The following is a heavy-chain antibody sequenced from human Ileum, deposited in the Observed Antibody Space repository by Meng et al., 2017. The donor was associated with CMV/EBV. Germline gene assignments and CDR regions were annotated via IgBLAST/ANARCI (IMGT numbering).Heavy chain of an antibody. D-gene: IGHD2-15*01. J-gene: IGHJ4*02. CDR3: TRDLLVAVAAVFDS. CDR1: GGFVTCYW. Sequence: QVHLQESGPGLGNPSETLSLTCPVSGGFVTCYWWSCIRQSGGKGLEWIGRIYITGRTNYTPSLRRRVTLSIDKSKDQFPLRLNSVTAADTAVYYCTRDLLVAVAAVFDSWGQGTLVTVSS. V-gene: IGHV4-4*07. CDR2: IYITGRT.